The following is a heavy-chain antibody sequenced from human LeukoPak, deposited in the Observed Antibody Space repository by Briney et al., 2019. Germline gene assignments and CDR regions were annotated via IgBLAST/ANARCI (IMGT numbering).Heavy chain of an antibody. CDR2: IKQDGSEK. Sequence: GGSLRLSCAASGFTFSSYWMSWVRQAPGKGLEWVANIKQDGSEKYYVDSVKGRFTISRDNAKNSLYLQMNSLRAEDTAVYYCAKTYGSGWYTTDYWGQGTLVTVSS. V-gene: IGHV3-7*01. J-gene: IGHJ4*02. D-gene: IGHD6-19*01. CDR3: AKTYGSGWYTTDY. CDR1: GFTFSSYW.